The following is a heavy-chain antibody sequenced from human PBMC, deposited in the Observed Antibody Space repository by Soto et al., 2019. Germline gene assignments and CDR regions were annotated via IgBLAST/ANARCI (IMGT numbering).Heavy chain of an antibody. CDR1: GASISSGDYY. D-gene: IGHD4-4*01. V-gene: IGHV4-30-4*01. Sequence: SETLSLTCIVSGASISSGDYYWTWFRHPPGKGLEWVGHISYSGTIDYSPSLKSRVTISLDTSKNQFSLNLKSVTAADTAVYYCAPMPAVKLYYYGMDVWGPGTTLTVSS. CDR3: APMPAVKLYYYGMDV. CDR2: ISYSGTI. J-gene: IGHJ6*02.